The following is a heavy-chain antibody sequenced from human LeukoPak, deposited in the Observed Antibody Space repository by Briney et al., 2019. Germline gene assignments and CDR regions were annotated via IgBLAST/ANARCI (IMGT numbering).Heavy chain of an antibody. V-gene: IGHV1-2*02. Sequence: ASVKVSRKASGYTFTGYYMHWVRQAPGQGLEWMGWINPNSGGTNYAQKFQGRVTMTRDTSISTAYMELSRLRSDDTAVYYCARGSSGWAGDWFDPWGQGTLVTVSS. D-gene: IGHD6-19*01. J-gene: IGHJ5*02. CDR2: INPNSGGT. CDR1: GYTFTGYY. CDR3: ARGSSGWAGDWFDP.